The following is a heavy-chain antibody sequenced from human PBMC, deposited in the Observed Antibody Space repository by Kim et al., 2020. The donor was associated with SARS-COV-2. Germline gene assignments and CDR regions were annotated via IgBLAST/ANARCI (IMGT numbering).Heavy chain of an antibody. J-gene: IGHJ4*02. CDR3: TTDLGIDPLEWLSTNQYSFDY. V-gene: IGHV3-15*01. D-gene: IGHD3-3*01. CDR1: GFTFSNAW. Sequence: GGSLRLSCAASGFTFSNAWMSWVRQAPGKGLEWVGRIKSKTDGGTTDYAAPVKGRFTISRDDSKNTLYLQMNSLKTEDTAVYYCTTDLGIDPLEWLSTNQYSFDYWGQGTLVTVSS. CDR2: IKSKTDGGTT.